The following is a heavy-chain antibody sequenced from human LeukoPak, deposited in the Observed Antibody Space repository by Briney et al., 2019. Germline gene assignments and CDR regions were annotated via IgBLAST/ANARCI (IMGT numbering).Heavy chain of an antibody. D-gene: IGHD3-3*01. V-gene: IGHV3-64*01. Sequence: WGSLSLSCTPSGFSFSSCDWNWVRQAPGKGLEYVSAISRNGGSTYYANSVKGRFTISRDNSKYTLYLQMECLRPENMAVYYCARGDITIIGVVKHRFYCMDLWGQGTLVTVSS. CDR1: GFSFSSCD. CDR3: ARGDITIIGVVKHRFYCMDL. J-gene: IGHJ5*02. CDR2: ISRNGGST.